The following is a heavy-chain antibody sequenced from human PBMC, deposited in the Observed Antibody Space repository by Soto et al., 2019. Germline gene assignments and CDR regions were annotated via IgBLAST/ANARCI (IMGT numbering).Heavy chain of an antibody. CDR1: GGSVSSGRYY. CDR2: MSYSGST. J-gene: IGHJ5*02. D-gene: IGHD3-9*01. Sequence: QVQLQESGPGLVKPSETLSLTCTVSGGSVSSGRYYWSWIRQPPGKGLEWIGFMSYSGSTNYNPSLKSRXXIXLXXSKNQFSLKLSSVTAADTAVYYCARDLMTHNWFDPWGQGTLVTVSS. CDR3: ARDLMTHNWFDP. V-gene: IGHV4-61*01.